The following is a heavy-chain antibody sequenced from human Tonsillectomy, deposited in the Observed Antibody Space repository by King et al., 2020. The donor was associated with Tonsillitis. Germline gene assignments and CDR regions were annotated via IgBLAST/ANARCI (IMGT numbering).Heavy chain of an antibody. CDR2: IWYAGSNK. CDR1: RFTFSSYG. V-gene: IGHV3-33*08. Sequence: VQLVESGGGVVQPGRSLRLSCAASRFTFSSYGMHWVRQAPGTGLEWVAVIWYAGSNKYYADSVKGRFTISRDNSKNTLYLQMNSLRAEDTAVYYCARAGIAVAEPPDYWGQGTLVTVSS. CDR3: ARAGIAVAEPPDY. D-gene: IGHD6-19*01. J-gene: IGHJ4*02.